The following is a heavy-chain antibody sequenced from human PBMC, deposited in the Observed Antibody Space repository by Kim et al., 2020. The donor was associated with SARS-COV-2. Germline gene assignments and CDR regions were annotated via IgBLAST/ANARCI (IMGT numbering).Heavy chain of an antibody. Sequence: GGSLRLSCAASGFTFSSYAMHWVRQAPGKGLEWVAVIWYDGSKKYYTDSVKGRFTISRDNSKNTLYLQMNSLRAEDTAVYYCARDYDIFTGYQPGYWGQGTLVTVSS. CDR2: IWYDGSKK. V-gene: IGHV3-33*01. CDR1: GFTFSSYA. J-gene: IGHJ4*02. D-gene: IGHD3-9*01. CDR3: ARDYDIFTGYQPGY.